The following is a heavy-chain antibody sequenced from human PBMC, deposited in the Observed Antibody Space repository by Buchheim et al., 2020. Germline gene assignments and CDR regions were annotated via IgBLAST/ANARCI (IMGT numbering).Heavy chain of an antibody. Sequence: QVQLQESGPGLVKPSETLSLTCTVSGGSISSYYWSWIRQPPGKGLEWFGYIYYSRSTNYNPFLKSRVTISVDTSKNQFSLKLSSVTAADTAVYYCARVIPIAAAGTGWFDPWGQGTL. CDR1: GGSISSYY. CDR2: IYYSRST. V-gene: IGHV4-59*01. J-gene: IGHJ5*02. D-gene: IGHD6-13*01. CDR3: ARVIPIAAAGTGWFDP.